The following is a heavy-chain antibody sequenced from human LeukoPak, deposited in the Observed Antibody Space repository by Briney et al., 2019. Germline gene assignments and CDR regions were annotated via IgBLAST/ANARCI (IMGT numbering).Heavy chain of an antibody. D-gene: IGHD4-17*01. CDR1: GGSISSYY. V-gene: IGHV4-59*01. CDR3: ARVTSRPGAYGDHFDY. Sequence: PSETLSLTCTVSGGSISSYYWSWIRQPPGKGLEWIGYIYYSGSTNYNPSLKSRVTISVDTSKNQFSLKLSSVTAAGTAVYYCARVTSRPGAYGDHFDYWGQGTLVTVSS. CDR2: IYYSGST. J-gene: IGHJ4*02.